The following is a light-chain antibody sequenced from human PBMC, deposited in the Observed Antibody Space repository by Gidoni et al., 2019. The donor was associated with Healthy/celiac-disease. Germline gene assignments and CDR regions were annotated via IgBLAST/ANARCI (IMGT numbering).Light chain of an antibody. V-gene: IGKV1-39*01. CDR3: QQSYSTWLT. CDR2: AAS. Sequence: DMQMTQSPSSLSASVGDRVTITCRASQSISSYLNWYQQKPGKAPTRLLFAASSLQSGVPSRFSGSGAGTDFTLPISSLQPEDFATYYCQQSYSTWLTFGGGTKVEIK. J-gene: IGKJ4*01. CDR1: QSISSY.